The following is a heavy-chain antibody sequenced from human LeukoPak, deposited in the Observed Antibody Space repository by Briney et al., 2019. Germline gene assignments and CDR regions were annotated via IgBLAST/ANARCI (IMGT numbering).Heavy chain of an antibody. V-gene: IGHV5-51*01. CDR1: GYSFSSYW. D-gene: IGHD2-2*01. CDR2: IYPGDSDT. J-gene: IGHJ5*02. Sequence: GESLKISCKASGYSFSSYWIGWVRQMPGKGLEWMGIIYPGDSDTRYSPSFQGQVTISADKTISTAYLQWSSLKASDTAMYYCARHGGDCSSTSCYFTSWGQGTLVTVSS. CDR3: ARHGGDCSSTSCYFTS.